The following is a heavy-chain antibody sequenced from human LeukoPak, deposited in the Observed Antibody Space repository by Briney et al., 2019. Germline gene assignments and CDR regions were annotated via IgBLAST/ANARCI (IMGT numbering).Heavy chain of an antibody. CDR1: GFTFSRSA. V-gene: IGHV3-23*01. Sequence: GGSLRLSCAASGFTFSRSAMTWVRQAPGKGLEWVSTISGSGDRIYYADSVKGRFAISRDNSKNTLYLQMNSLRAEDTAVYYCARGGYRWESSGSSFDYWGQGTLVTVSS. J-gene: IGHJ4*02. CDR3: ARGGYRWESSGSSFDY. CDR2: ISGSGDRI. D-gene: IGHD3-10*01.